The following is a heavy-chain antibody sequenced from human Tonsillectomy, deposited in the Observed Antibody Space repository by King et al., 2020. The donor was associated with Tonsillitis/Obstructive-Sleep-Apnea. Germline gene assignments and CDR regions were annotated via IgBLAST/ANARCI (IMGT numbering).Heavy chain of an antibody. D-gene: IGHD2-2*01. CDR2: ISSNGGST. Sequence: VQLVESGGGLVQPGGSLRLSCSASGFTFSSYAMHWVRQAPGKGLEYVSAISSNGGSTYCADSVKGRFTISRDNSKNTLYLQMSSLRAEDTAVYYCVKDWGPYCSSTSCHDYWGQGTLVTVSS. CDR3: VKDWGPYCSSTSCHDY. J-gene: IGHJ4*02. CDR1: GFTFSSYA. V-gene: IGHV3-64D*06.